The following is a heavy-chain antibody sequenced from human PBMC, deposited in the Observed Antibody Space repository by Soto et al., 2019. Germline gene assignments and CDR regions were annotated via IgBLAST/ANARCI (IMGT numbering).Heavy chain of an antibody. V-gene: IGHV4-4*07. CDR1: GGSISSYY. CDR3: ASRYCTTTSCYDNWFDP. D-gene: IGHD2-2*01. Sequence: NPSETLSLTCTVAGGSISSYYCSWIRQPAGKGLEWIGRVYTSGSSNTGSTKYNPAFKSRVTMSVDLSKNQFSLKLTSLTAADTAVYYCASRYCTTTSCYDNWFDPWGQGALVTVSS. J-gene: IGHJ5*02. CDR2: VYTSGSSNTGST.